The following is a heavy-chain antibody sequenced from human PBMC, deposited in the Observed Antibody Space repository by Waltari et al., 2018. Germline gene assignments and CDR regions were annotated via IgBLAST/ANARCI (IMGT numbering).Heavy chain of an antibody. V-gene: IGHV3-48*01. CDR1: GFTFSSYS. CDR2: ISSSSSTI. CDR3: ARDPSYDYVWGSFPYYYYYYGMDV. D-gene: IGHD3-16*01. Sequence: EVQLVESGGGLVQPGGSLRLACAASGFTFSSYSMNWVRQAPGKGLEWVSYISSSSSTIYYADSVKGRFTISRDNAKNSLYLQMNSLRAEDTAVYYCARDPSYDYVWGSFPYYYYYYGMDVWGQGTTVTVSS. J-gene: IGHJ6*02.